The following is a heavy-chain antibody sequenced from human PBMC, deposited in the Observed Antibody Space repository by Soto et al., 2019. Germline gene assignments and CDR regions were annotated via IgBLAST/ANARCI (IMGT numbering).Heavy chain of an antibody. J-gene: IGHJ4*02. D-gene: IGHD3-22*01. Sequence: QVQLVQSGAEVKKPGSSVKVSCKASGGTFSSYAISWVRQAPGQGLGWMGGIIPIFGTANYAQKFQGRVTITADESTSTPYMELSSLRSEDTAVYYCAREGASGSHIGYWGQGTLVTVSS. CDR1: GGTFSSYA. CDR2: IIPIFGTA. CDR3: AREGASGSHIGY. V-gene: IGHV1-69*01.